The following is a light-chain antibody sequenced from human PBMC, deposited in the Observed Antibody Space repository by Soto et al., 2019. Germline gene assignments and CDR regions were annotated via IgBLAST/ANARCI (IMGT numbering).Light chain of an antibody. Sequence: DIVMTQSPDSLAVSLGERATINCKSSQSVLYTSNNKNYLAWFQQRPGRPPKLLVYWASTREFGVPDRFSGSGSGTDFTLTISSLQAEDVAVYYCQQYYSPPYTFGQGTKLEIK. CDR1: QSVLYTSNNKNY. CDR2: WAS. J-gene: IGKJ2*01. CDR3: QQYYSPPYT. V-gene: IGKV4-1*01.